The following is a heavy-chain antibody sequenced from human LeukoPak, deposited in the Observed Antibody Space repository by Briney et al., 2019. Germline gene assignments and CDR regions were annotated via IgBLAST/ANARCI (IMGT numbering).Heavy chain of an antibody. J-gene: IGHJ4*02. CDR2: INPNSGST. Sequence: AASVTVSCKASGYTFTGYYMHWVRQAPGQGLEWMGWINPNSGSTNYAQKLQGRVTMTTDTSTSTAYMELRSLRSDDTAVYYWARDSASSGWGPFEYWGQGTLVTVSS. D-gene: IGHD6-19*01. V-gene: IGHV1-2*02. CDR1: GYTFTGYY. CDR3: ARDSASSGWGPFEY.